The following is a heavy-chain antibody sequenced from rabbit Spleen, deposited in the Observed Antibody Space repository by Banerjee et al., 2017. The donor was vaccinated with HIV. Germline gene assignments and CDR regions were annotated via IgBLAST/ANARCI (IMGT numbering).Heavy chain of an antibody. CDR2: IYAGSSGST. D-gene: IGHD2-1*01. CDR3: ASRDGGDYYHARLDL. V-gene: IGHV1S40*01. CDR1: EVSLNDKDV. Sequence: QSLEESGGDLVKPEGSLTLTCKASEVSLNDKDVMCWVRQAPGKGLEWIACIYAGSSGSTYYASWAKGRFTISKTSSTTVTLQMTSLTAADTATYFCASRDGGDYYHARLDLWGPGTLVTVS. J-gene: IGHJ3*01.